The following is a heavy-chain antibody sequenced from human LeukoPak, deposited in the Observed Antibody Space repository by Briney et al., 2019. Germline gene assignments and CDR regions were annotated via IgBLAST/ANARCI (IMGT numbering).Heavy chain of an antibody. D-gene: IGHD5-24*01. CDR1: GGSIITSSYY. CDR2: VSYSGDS. CDR3: AAIEMAPTHYFDY. J-gene: IGHJ4*02. V-gene: IGHV4-39*01. Sequence: SETLSPICSVSGGSIITSSYYWGWIRQPPGKGLEWIGNVSYSGDSYYNPSLKSRVTISVDTSENQFSLKLTSVTATDTAVYYCAAIEMAPTHYFDYWGQGMLVTVSS.